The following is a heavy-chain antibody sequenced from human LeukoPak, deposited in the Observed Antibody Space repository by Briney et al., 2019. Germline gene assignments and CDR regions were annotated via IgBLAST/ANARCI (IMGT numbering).Heavy chain of an antibody. D-gene: IGHD2-2*01. V-gene: IGHV1-69*01. Sequence: SVRVSCKASGGTFSSYAISWVRQAPGQGLEWMGGIIPIFGTANYAQKFQGRVTITADESTSTAYMELSSLRSEDTAVYYCARMYCSSTSCEPWGQGTLVTVSS. J-gene: IGHJ5*02. CDR1: GGTFSSYA. CDR3: ARMYCSSTSCEP. CDR2: IIPIFGTA.